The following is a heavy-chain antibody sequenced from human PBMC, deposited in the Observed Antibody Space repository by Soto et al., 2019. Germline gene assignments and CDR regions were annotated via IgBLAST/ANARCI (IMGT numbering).Heavy chain of an antibody. CDR1: GYTFSNYG. V-gene: IGHV1-18*04. Sequence: ASVKVSFKASGYTFSNYGITWVRQAPGQGLEWMGWVSAYNRNTNYAQKFEDRVTMTTDTSTGTAYMELRSLRSDDTAVYYCAREVIGYQLQNLWYCGGDCYSPRYDYWGHGTVVTVSS. CDR3: AREVIGYQLQNLWYCGGDCYSPRYDY. J-gene: IGHJ4*01. D-gene: IGHD2-21*02. CDR2: VSAYNRNT.